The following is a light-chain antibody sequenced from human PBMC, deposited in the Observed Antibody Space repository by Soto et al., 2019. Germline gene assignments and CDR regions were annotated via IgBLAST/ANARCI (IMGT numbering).Light chain of an antibody. Sequence: EIVMTQSPAPLSVSPGERATLSCRASQSVSSNVAWYQQTPGQAPRLLIYGASTRATGIPARFSGSGSGTEFTLTISSLQSEDFAVYYCQQYNNWPFTFGQGTRLEIK. CDR3: QQYNNWPFT. CDR2: GAS. J-gene: IGKJ5*01. CDR1: QSVSSN. V-gene: IGKV3-15*01.